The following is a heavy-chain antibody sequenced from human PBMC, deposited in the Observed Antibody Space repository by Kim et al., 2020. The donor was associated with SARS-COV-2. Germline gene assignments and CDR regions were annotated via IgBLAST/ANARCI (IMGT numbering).Heavy chain of an antibody. D-gene: IGHD3-10*01. Sequence: SETLSLTCTVSGGSISSSSYYWGWIRQPPGKGLEWIGSIYYSGSTYYNPSLKSRVTISVDTSKNQFSLKLSSVTAADTAVYYCARKEALGYFDYWGQGTLVTVSS. CDR1: GGSISSSSYY. V-gene: IGHV4-39*01. CDR3: ARKEALGYFDY. J-gene: IGHJ4*02. CDR2: IYYSGST.